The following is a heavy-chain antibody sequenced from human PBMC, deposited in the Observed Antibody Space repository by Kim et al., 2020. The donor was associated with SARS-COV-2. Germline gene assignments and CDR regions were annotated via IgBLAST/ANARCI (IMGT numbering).Heavy chain of an antibody. J-gene: IGHJ4*02. CDR1: GYSFTSYW. V-gene: IGHV5-51*01. CDR3: ARGGTYYDILTGYYTEYYFDY. Sequence: GESLKISCKGSGYSFTSYWIGWVRQMPGKGLEWMGIIYPGDSDTRYSPSFQGQVTISADKSISTAYLQWSSLKASDTAMYYCARGGTYYDILTGYYTEYYFDYWGQGTLVTVSS. D-gene: IGHD3-9*01. CDR2: IYPGDSDT.